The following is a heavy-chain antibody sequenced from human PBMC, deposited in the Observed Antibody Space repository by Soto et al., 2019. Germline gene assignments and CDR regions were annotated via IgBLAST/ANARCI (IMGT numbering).Heavy chain of an antibody. J-gene: IGHJ6*01. CDR1: GGTFSSYA. CDR3: ARAYYDILTGPPTGYYYGMDV. D-gene: IGHD3-9*01. CDR2: IIPIFGTA. V-gene: IGHV1-69*13. Sequence: SVKVSCKASGGTFSSYANSWVRQAPGQGLEWMGGIIPIFGTANYAQKFQGRVTITADESTSTAYMELSSLRSEDTAVYYCARAYYDILTGPPTGYYYGMDVWGQGTTVAVS.